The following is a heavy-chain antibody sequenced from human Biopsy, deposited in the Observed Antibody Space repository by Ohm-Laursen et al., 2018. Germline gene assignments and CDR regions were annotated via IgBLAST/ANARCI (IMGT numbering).Heavy chain of an antibody. J-gene: IGHJ6*02. CDR3: AREEDNSGYDYYGMDV. V-gene: IGHV1-18*01. D-gene: IGHD3-22*01. CDR2: ISAYNGNR. Sequence: ATVKISCKASGYTFPSYGISWVRQAPGQGLEWMGWISAYNGNRNYAQKFQGRVTMATDTSTSTAYMELRSLRSDDTAVYFCAREEDNSGYDYYGMDVWGQGTTVTVSS. CDR1: GYTFPSYG.